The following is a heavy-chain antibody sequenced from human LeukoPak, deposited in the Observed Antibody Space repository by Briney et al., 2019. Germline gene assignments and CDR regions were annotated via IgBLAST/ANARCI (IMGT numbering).Heavy chain of an antibody. J-gene: IGHJ4*02. CDR1: GFTFRSYS. Sequence: GGSLRLSCAASGFTFRSYSMNWVRQAPGKGLEWVSSISSSSNYIYYADSVKGRFTISRDNAKNSLYLQMNSLRAEDTALYFCARRWGSYRYFDYWGQGTLVTVSS. V-gene: IGHV3-21*04. CDR2: ISSSSNYI. CDR3: ARRWGSYRYFDY. D-gene: IGHD3-16*02.